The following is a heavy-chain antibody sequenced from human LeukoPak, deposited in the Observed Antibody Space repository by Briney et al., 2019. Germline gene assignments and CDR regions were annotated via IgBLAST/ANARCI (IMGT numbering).Heavy chain of an antibody. CDR1: GYTFTGYY. Sequence: GASVKVSCKASGYTFTGYYMHWVRQAPGQGLEWMGWINPNSGGTNYAQKFRGRVTMTRDTSISTAYMELSRLRSDDTAVYYCARVNYYYYYMDVWGKGTTVTVSS. CDR2: INPNSGGT. V-gene: IGHV1-2*02. CDR3: ARVNYYYYYMDV. J-gene: IGHJ6*03.